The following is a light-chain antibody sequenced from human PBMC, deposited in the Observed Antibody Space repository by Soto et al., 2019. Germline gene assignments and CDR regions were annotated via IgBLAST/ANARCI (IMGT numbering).Light chain of an antibody. J-gene: IGLJ1*01. CDR3: SSYTSSSTYV. V-gene: IGLV2-14*01. Sequence: ALTQPASVSGSPGQSITISCTGTSSDVGGYNYVSWYQQHPGKAPKLMIYEVSNRPSGVSNRFSGSKSGSTASLTISGLQAEDEADYYCSSYTSSSTYVFGTGTKV. CDR2: EVS. CDR1: SSDVGGYNY.